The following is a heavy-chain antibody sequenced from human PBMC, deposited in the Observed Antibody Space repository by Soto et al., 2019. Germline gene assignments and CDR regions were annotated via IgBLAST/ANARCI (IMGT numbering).Heavy chain of an antibody. CDR1: GFTFSSYA. Sequence: QVQLVESGGGVVQPGRSLRLSCAASGFTFSSYAMHWVRQAPGKGLEWVAGPSYDGSNKYYADSVKGRFNISRDNSKNTLSLQMSSLRAEDTAVYYCAREAGGDRFDYWGQGTLVTVSS. V-gene: IGHV3-30-3*01. CDR2: PSYDGSNK. CDR3: AREAGGDRFDY. J-gene: IGHJ4*02. D-gene: IGHD3-16*01.